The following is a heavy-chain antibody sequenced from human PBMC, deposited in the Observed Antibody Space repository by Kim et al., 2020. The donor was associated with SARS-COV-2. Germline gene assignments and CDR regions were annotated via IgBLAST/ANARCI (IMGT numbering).Heavy chain of an antibody. CDR1: GYSFTSYW. Sequence: GESLKISCKGSGYSFTSYWIGWVRQMPGKGLEWMGIIYPGDSDTRYSPSFQGQVTISADKSISTAYLQWSSLKASDTAMYYCARHNLAVAGTYPYTHYYYGMDVWGQGTTVTVSS. D-gene: IGHD6-19*01. V-gene: IGHV5-51*01. CDR3: ARHNLAVAGTYPYTHYYYGMDV. J-gene: IGHJ6*02. CDR2: IYPGDSDT.